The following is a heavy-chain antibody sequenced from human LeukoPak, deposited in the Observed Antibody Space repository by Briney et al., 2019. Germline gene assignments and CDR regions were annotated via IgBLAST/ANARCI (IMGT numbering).Heavy chain of an antibody. V-gene: IGHV3-9*01. CDR1: GFTFDDYA. Sequence: GGSLRLSCAASGFTFDDYAMHWVRQAPGKGLEWVSGISWKSGSVGYADSVKGRFTISRDNAKNSLYLQMNSLRAEDTALYYCAKDKGLAAGYFDLWGRGTLVTVSS. D-gene: IGHD3/OR15-3a*01. J-gene: IGHJ2*01. CDR3: AKDKGLAAGYFDL. CDR2: ISWKSGSV.